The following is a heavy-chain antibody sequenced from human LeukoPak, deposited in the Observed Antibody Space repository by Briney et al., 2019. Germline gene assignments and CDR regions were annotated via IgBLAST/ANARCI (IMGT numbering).Heavy chain of an antibody. V-gene: IGHV4-39*01. CDR2: FYYTGST. J-gene: IGHJ3*02. CDR3: ARHSRSGYGDYESAFDI. Sequence: SETLSLTCIVSGGSISSSGYYWDWVRQPPGKGLEWIGNFYYTGSTYYNPSLKSRITISVDTSKNQFSLKLRSVTAADTAVYYCARHSRSGYGDYESAFDIWGQGTMVTVSS. CDR1: GGSISSSGYY. D-gene: IGHD5-12*01.